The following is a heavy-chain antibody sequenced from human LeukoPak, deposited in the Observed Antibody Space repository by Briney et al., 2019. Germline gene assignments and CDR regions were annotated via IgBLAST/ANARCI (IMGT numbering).Heavy chain of an antibody. Sequence: GGSLRLSCAASGFAVSSNYMTWVRQAPGKGLEWVSSPSGSGDTSYYSDSVKGRVTTSRDNSRNTLYLQMSSLRAEDTAVYYCAKSLIGSGYGWAPFDYWGQGTLVTVSS. CDR2: PSGSGDTS. J-gene: IGHJ4*02. CDR3: AKSLIGSGYGWAPFDY. CDR1: GFAVSSNY. D-gene: IGHD5-12*01. V-gene: IGHV3-23*01.